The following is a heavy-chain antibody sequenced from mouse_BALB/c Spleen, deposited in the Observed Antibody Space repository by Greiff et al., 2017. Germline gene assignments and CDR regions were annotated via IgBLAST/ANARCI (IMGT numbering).Heavy chain of an antibody. D-gene: IGHD2-10*02. Sequence: ESGPGLVKPSQSLSLTCSVTGYSITSGYYWNWIRQFPGNKLEWMVYISYDGSNNYNPSLNNPISITHTKTKNQFFLKLNSLTTEDTVTYYCAREGKYGNWFAYWGQGTLVTVSA. J-gene: IGHJ3*01. V-gene: IGHV3-6*02. CDR3: AREGKYGNWFAY. CDR2: ISYDGSN. CDR1: GYSITSGYY.